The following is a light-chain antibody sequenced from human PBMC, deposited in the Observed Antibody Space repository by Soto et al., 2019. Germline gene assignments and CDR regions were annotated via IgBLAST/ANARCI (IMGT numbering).Light chain of an antibody. J-gene: IGKJ4*01. CDR1: QSVSSN. CDR3: QQYHNWVT. V-gene: IGKV3D-15*01. Sequence: EIVLTQSPATLSLSPVEGATLSCGASQSVSSNLAWYQQKPGQAPRLLIYGASTRATGIPARFSGSGSGTEFTLSISSLRSEDFAVYYCQQYHNWVTFGGGTRWIS. CDR2: GAS.